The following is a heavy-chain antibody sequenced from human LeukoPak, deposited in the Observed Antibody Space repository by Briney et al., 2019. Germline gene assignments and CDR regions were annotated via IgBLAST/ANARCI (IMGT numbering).Heavy chain of an antibody. CDR2: IYYSGST. D-gene: IGHD4-23*01. CDR1: GGSISSYY. Sequence: SETLSLTCTVSGGSISSYYWSWIRQPPGKGLEWIGYIYYSGSTNYNPSLKSRVTISVDTSKNQFSLKLSSVTAADTAVYYCARNYGGSTYYYYYYMDVWGKGTTVTVSS. J-gene: IGHJ6*03. V-gene: IGHV4-59*01. CDR3: ARNYGGSTYYYYYYMDV.